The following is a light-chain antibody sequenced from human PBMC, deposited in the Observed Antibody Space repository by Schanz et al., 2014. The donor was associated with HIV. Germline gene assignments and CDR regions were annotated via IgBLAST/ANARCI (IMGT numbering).Light chain of an antibody. CDR1: AFNIGQNY. Sequence: QSVLTQPPSVSGAPGQRVTISCAGSAFNIGQNYVSWFQQFPGTAPKLLIYVNHQRPSDIPDRFSGSKTGTSATLAIVGLQAGDEADYYWATWDTTLGAVVFGGGTKVTVL. CDR2: VNH. CDR3: ATWDTTLGAVV. V-gene: IGLV1-51*01. J-gene: IGLJ2*01.